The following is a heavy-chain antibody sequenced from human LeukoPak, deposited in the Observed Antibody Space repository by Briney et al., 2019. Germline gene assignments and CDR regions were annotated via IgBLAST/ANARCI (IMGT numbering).Heavy chain of an antibody. Sequence: GASVKVSCKASGYTFTGYYMHWVRQAPGQGLEWMGWINPNSGGTNYAQKFQGWVTMTRDTSISTAYMELSRLRSDDTAVYYCAVGYCSGGSCYSLGYWGQGTLATVSS. CDR3: AVGYCSGGSCYSLGY. J-gene: IGHJ4*02. CDR2: INPNSGGT. CDR1: GYTFTGYY. V-gene: IGHV1-2*04. D-gene: IGHD2-15*01.